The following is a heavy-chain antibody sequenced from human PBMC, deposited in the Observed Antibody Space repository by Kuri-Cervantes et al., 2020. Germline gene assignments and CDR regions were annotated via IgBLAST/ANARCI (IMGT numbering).Heavy chain of an antibody. CDR3: ACSYDILTGTDDP. V-gene: IGHV1-69*13. CDR2: IIPIFGTA. J-gene: IGHJ5*02. D-gene: IGHD3-9*01. Sequence: SVKVSCKASGYTFTSYDINWVRQAPGQGLEWMGGIIPIFGTANYAQKFQGRVTITADESTSTAYMELSSLRSEDTAVYYCACSYDILTGTDDPWGQGTLVTVSS. CDR1: GYTFTSYD.